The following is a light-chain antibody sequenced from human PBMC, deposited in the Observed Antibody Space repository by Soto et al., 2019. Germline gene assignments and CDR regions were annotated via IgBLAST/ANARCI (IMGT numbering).Light chain of an antibody. Sequence: DIQMTQSPSSVSASLGDRVTITCRAIQGITYWLAWYQQRPGRAPTFLLYAASILESGVPSRFSGSGSGPNFTLTISDLQPEDFTTYYCQQANSFPLTVGQGTRLDLK. CDR3: QQANSFPLT. CDR2: AAS. CDR1: QGITYW. V-gene: IGKV1-12*01. J-gene: IGKJ5*01.